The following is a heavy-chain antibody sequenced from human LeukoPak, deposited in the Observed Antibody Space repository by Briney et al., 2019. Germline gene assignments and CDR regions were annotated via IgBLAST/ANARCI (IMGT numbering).Heavy chain of an antibody. Sequence: PGGSLRLSCAASGFTFSSYSMNWVRQAPGKGLEWVSYISSSSSTIYYADSVKGRFTISRDNAKNSLYLQMNSLRAEDTAVYYCARVWDIVVVPAAIAAAFDIWGQGTMVTVSS. V-gene: IGHV3-48*04. D-gene: IGHD2-2*01. CDR1: GFTFSSYS. CDR2: ISSSSSTI. J-gene: IGHJ3*02. CDR3: ARVWDIVVVPAAIAAAFDI.